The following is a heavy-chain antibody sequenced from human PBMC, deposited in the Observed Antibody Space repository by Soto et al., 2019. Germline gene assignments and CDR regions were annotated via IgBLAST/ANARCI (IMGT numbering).Heavy chain of an antibody. CDR2: IYWDDDK. CDR1: GFSLSTSGEG. J-gene: IGHJ5*02. D-gene: IGHD6-13*01. V-gene: IGHV2-5*02. CDR3: AHRRAAAGHWVNNWFDP. Sequence: GPTLVNATQTVSQTCTFSGFSLSTSGEGVGWIRQPPGKALEWLALIYWDDDKRYSPSLKSRLTITKDTSKNQVVLTMTNMDPVDTATYYCAHRRAAAGHWVNNWFDPWGQGTLVTVSS.